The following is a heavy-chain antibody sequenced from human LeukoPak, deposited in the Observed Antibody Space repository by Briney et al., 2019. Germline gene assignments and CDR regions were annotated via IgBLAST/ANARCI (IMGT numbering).Heavy chain of an antibody. CDR2: VSSNGAKA. Sequence: GGSLRLSCAASGFTFSSYAITWVRQAPGKGLEWVSAVSSNGAKAYYADSVKGRFTISRDNYKNMVFLQMNNLRAEDTAVYYCARYCSSSRCYSSGLSHGLDVWGQGTTVTVSS. CDR3: ARYCSSSRCYSSGLSHGLDV. J-gene: IGHJ6*02. V-gene: IGHV3-23*01. CDR1: GFTFSSYA. D-gene: IGHD2-2*01.